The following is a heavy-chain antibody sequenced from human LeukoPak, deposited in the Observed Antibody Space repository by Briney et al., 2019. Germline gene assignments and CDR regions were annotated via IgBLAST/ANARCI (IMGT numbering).Heavy chain of an antibody. Sequence: PSETLSLTCAVYGGSFSGYYWSWIRQPPGKGLELIGEINHSGSTNYNPSLKSRVTISVDTSKNQFSLKLSSVTAADTAVYYCARVTAADYFDYWGQGTLVTVSS. J-gene: IGHJ4*02. CDR3: ARVTAADYFDY. D-gene: IGHD6-13*01. CDR2: INHSGST. V-gene: IGHV4-34*01. CDR1: GGSFSGYY.